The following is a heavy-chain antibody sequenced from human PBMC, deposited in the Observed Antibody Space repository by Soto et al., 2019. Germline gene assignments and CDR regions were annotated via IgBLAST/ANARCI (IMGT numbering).Heavy chain of an antibody. J-gene: IGHJ4*02. V-gene: IGHV1-2*02. CDR3: ARQLAYCGGDCYTEPLDY. D-gene: IGHD2-21*02. CDR1: GYTFTKYY. CDR2: SNPNTGGT. Sequence: QAQLVQSGAEVKKPGASVKVSCKASGYTFTKYYIHWVRQAPGQGLEWMGWSNPNTGGTNYAQKFQGRVVMTRDTSISTAYMDLSRRGSDDTAVYYCARQLAYCGGDCYTEPLDYWGQGTLVTVSS.